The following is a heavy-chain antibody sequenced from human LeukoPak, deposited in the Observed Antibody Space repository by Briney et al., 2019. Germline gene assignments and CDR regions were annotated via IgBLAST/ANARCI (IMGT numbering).Heavy chain of an antibody. CDR2: MNPNSGNT. D-gene: IGHD3-10*01. Sequence: ASVKVSCKASGYTFTSYDINWVRQATGQGLEWMGWMNPNSGNTGYAQKFQGRVTMTRNTSISTAYMELSSLRSEDTAVYYCARGYNYYGSGSYGAFDIWGQGTMVTVSS. CDR1: GYTFTSYD. J-gene: IGHJ3*02. V-gene: IGHV1-8*01. CDR3: ARGYNYYGSGSYGAFDI.